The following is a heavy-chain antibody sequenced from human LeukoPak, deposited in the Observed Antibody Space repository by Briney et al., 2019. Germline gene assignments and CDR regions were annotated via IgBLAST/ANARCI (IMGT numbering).Heavy chain of an antibody. V-gene: IGHV1-69*13. Sequence: SVKVSCKASGGTVSSYAISWVRQAPGQGLEWMGGIIPFFGTANYAQKFQGRVTITADESTSTAYMELSSLRSEDTAVYYCARGKAFTMVRGVIIPTHDDAFDIWGQGTMVTVSS. CDR3: ARGKAFTMVRGVIIPTHDDAFDI. J-gene: IGHJ3*02. CDR2: IIPFFGTA. CDR1: GGTVSSYA. D-gene: IGHD3-10*01.